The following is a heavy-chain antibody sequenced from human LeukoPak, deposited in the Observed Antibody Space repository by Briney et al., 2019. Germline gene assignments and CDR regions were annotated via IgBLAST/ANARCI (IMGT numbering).Heavy chain of an antibody. D-gene: IGHD4-11*01. V-gene: IGHV4-30-2*01. CDR3: AREATVNYYYYMDV. J-gene: IGHJ6*03. CDR1: GGSISSGGYY. Sequence: SQTLSLTCTVSGGSISSGGYYWSWIRQPPGKGLEWIGYIYHSGSTYYNPSLKSRVTISVDRSKNQFSLKLSSVTAADTAVYYCAREATVNYYYYMDVWGKGTTVTVSS. CDR2: IYHSGST.